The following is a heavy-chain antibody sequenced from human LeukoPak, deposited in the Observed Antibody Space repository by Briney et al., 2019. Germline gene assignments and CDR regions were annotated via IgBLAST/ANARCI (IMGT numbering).Heavy chain of an antibody. Sequence: SETLSLTCTVSGVSIDSYFWSWIRRPPGKGLEWIGYIYYTGSTKYNPSLQSRVTIPLDTSKNQFSLKLSSVTAADTAVYYCACLTTVVTPHYFDYWGQGNMVTVSS. V-gene: IGHV4-59*08. CDR3: ACLTTVVTPHYFDY. D-gene: IGHD4-23*01. CDR1: GVSIDSYF. J-gene: IGHJ4*02. CDR2: IYYTGST.